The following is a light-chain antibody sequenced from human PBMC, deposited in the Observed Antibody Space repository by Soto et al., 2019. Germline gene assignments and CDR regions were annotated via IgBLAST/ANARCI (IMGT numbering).Light chain of an antibody. Sequence: DIQMTQSPSTLSASVGDRVTITCRASQSISSWLAWYQQKPGKAPKLLIYDASSLESGVPSRFSGSGSGTEFTLTISSLQPDDFATYLCQQYNSYWTFGQGTKVEIK. CDR3: QQYNSYWT. J-gene: IGKJ1*01. CDR2: DAS. V-gene: IGKV1-5*01. CDR1: QSISSW.